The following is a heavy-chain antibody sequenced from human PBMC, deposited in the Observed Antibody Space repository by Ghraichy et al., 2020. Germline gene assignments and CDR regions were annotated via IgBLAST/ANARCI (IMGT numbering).Heavy chain of an antibody. D-gene: IGHD3-3*01. J-gene: IGHJ6*02. CDR3: ARGRIFGVVISFGNWAKYGMDV. V-gene: IGHV4-34*01. CDR2: INHSGST. CDR1: GGSFSGYY. Sequence: SETLSLTCAVYGGSFSGYYWSWIRQPPGKGLEWIGEINHSGSTNYNPSLKSRVTISVDTSKNQFSLKLSSVTAADTAVYYCARGRIFGVVISFGNWAKYGMDVWGQGTTVTVSS.